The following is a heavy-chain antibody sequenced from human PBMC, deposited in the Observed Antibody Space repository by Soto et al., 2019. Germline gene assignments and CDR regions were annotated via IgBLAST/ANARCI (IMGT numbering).Heavy chain of an antibody. Sequence: QVHLQESGPGLVKPSETLSLTCTVSGGSISSYYWNWIRQPAGKGLEWIGRIHSSGYTNYNSSLRSRVTMSVDSSKCQISLKMTSVTAADTAVYYCASQGGTIDNWAQGTLVTVSS. V-gene: IGHV4-4*07. CDR1: GGSISSYY. D-gene: IGHD1-26*01. CDR2: IHSSGYT. J-gene: IGHJ4*02. CDR3: ASQGGTIDN.